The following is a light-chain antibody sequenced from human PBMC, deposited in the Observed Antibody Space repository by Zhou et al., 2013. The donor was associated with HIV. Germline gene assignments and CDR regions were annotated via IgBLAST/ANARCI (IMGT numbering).Light chain of an antibody. CDR3: QQRSNL. CDR1: QSVSSSY. Sequence: EIVLTQSPGTLSLSPGERATLSCRASQSVSSSYLAWYQQKPGQAPRLLIYGASSRATGIPDRFSGSGSGTDFTLTISSLEPEDFAVYYCQQRSNLFGGGTKVEIK. CDR2: GAS. V-gene: IGKV3D-20*02. J-gene: IGKJ4*02.